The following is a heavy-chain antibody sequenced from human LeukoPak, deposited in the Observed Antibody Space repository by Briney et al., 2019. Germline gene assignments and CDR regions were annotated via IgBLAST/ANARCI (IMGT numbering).Heavy chain of an antibody. CDR1: GYTFTSYG. CDR3: GRDYSGYDGMDV. Sequence: ASVKVSCKASGYTFTSYGISWVRQAPGQGLEWMGWISTYNGNTNYAQKLQGRVTMTTDTSTSTVYMELRSLRSDDTAVYYCGRDYSGYDGMDVWGKGTTVTVSS. V-gene: IGHV1-18*01. D-gene: IGHD1-26*01. J-gene: IGHJ6*04. CDR2: ISTYNGNT.